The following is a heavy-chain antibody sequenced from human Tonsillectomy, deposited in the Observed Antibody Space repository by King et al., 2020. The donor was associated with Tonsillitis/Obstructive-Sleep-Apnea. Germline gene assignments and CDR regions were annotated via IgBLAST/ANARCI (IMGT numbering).Heavy chain of an antibody. Sequence: VQLQQWGAGLLKPSETLSLTCAVYGGSFSGYYWSWIRQPPGKGLEWIGEINHSGSTNYNPSLKSRVTISVDTSKNQFSLKLSSVTAADTAGYYCAREGVYYDSSGPTRDYFDYWGQGTLVTVSS. CDR3: AREGVYYDSSGPTRDYFDY. CDR2: INHSGST. J-gene: IGHJ4*02. V-gene: IGHV4-34*01. D-gene: IGHD3-22*01. CDR1: GGSFSGYY.